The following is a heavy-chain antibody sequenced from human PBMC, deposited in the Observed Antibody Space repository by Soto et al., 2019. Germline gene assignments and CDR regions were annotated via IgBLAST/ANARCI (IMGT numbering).Heavy chain of an antibody. CDR3: ARVNSGRNWFDP. Sequence: PSETLSLTGTVSGASITSSSYWSWIRQPAGKGLEWIGRFSLSGSTNYNPSLKSRVTMSLDTSKNQFSLNLSSVTPADTAVYYCARVNSGRNWFDPWGQGTLVTVSS. V-gene: IGHV4-4*07. J-gene: IGHJ5*02. CDR2: FSLSGST. D-gene: IGHD6-19*01. CDR1: GASITSSSY.